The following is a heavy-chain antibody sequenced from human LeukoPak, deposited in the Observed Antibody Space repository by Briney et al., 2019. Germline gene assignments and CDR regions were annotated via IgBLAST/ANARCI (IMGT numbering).Heavy chain of an antibody. Sequence: PGGSLRLSCAASEFTFSSYAMSWVRQAPGKGLEWVSAISGSGGSTYYADSVKGRFTISRDNSKTTLYLQMSSLRAEDTAVYYSGKDSVVAAYDYWVQGTLVTVSS. D-gene: IGHD2-15*01. CDR2: ISGSGGST. V-gene: IGHV3-23*01. CDR1: EFTFSSYA. CDR3: GKDSVVAAYDY. J-gene: IGHJ4*02.